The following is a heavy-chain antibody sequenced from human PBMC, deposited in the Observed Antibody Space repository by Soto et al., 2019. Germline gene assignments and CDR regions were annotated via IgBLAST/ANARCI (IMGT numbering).Heavy chain of an antibody. CDR2: IFPGDSSS. Sequence: GESLKISCKGSGYSFTSYWIAWVRQMPGKGLEWMGIIFPGDSSSRYSPSFQGQVTISADKSISTAYLQWSSLEASDTAMYYCTRLATYYDILSGYYFDYWGQGTLVTVSS. J-gene: IGHJ4*02. V-gene: IGHV5-51*01. CDR3: TRLATYYDILSGYYFDY. CDR1: GYSFTSYW. D-gene: IGHD3-9*01.